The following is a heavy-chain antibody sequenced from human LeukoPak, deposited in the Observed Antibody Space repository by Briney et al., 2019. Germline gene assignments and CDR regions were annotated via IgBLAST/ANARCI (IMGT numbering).Heavy chain of an antibody. Sequence: ASVKVSCKASGYTFTSHYMHWVRQAPGQGLEWMGIINPSGGSTSYAQKFQGRVTMTRDTSIRTADMELSSLRSDDTAVYYCATSYALGSYLFWGQGTLVTVPS. CDR3: ATSYALGSYLF. V-gene: IGHV1-46*01. CDR2: INPSGGST. D-gene: IGHD3-10*01. CDR1: GYTFTSHY. J-gene: IGHJ4*02.